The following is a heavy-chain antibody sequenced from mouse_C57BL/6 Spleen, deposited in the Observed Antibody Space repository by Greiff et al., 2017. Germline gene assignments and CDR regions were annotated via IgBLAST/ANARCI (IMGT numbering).Heavy chain of an antibody. D-gene: IGHD1-1*01. CDR3: ARRPSYGSSYNWYFDV. CDR1: GYAFSSSW. V-gene: IGHV1-82*01. J-gene: IGHJ1*03. CDR2: IYPGDGDT. Sequence: QVQLQQSGPELVKPGASVKISCKASGYAFSSSWMNWVKQRPGKGLEWIGRIYPGDGDTNYNGKFKGKATLTADKSSSTAYMQLSSLTSEDSAVYFCARRPSYGSSYNWYFDVWGTGTTVTVSS.